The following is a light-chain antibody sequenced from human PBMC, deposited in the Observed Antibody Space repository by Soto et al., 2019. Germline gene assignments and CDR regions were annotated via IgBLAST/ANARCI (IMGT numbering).Light chain of an antibody. Sequence: DIQMTQSPSSLSASVGDRVTITCRASQSISSYLNWYQQKPGKAPKLLIYAASSLQSGVPSRFSGSGSGTDFTLTISSLQPEDFATYYCQQYDTSPRTFGQGTKVE. V-gene: IGKV1-39*01. CDR3: QQYDTSPRT. J-gene: IGKJ1*01. CDR1: QSISSY. CDR2: AAS.